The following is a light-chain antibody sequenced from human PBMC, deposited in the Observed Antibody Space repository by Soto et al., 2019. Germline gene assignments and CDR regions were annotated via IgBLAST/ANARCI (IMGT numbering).Light chain of an antibody. Sequence: EIVMTQSPATLSVSPGERGTLSCRASQSVSSKLAWYQQKPGQAPRVLIYGASTRATGIPARFSGSGSGTECTLTISSLQSEDFVVYCCQHYNGWPPAWPFGQGTRVELK. CDR3: QHYNGWPPAWP. V-gene: IGKV3-15*01. CDR2: GAS. CDR1: QSVSSK. J-gene: IGKJ1*01.